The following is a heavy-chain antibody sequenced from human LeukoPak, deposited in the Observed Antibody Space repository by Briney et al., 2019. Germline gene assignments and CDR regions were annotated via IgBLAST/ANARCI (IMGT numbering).Heavy chain of an antibody. CDR3: AAALIVVVPAAILDAFDI. CDR1: GYTLTELS. V-gene: IGHV1-24*01. Sequence: GSVKVSCKVSGYTLTELSMHWVRQAPGKGLEGMGGFDPEDGETIYAQKFQGRVTMTEDTSTDTAYMELSSLRSEDTAVYYCAAALIVVVPAAILDAFDIWGQGTMVTVSS. CDR2: FDPEDGET. D-gene: IGHD2-2*01. J-gene: IGHJ3*02.